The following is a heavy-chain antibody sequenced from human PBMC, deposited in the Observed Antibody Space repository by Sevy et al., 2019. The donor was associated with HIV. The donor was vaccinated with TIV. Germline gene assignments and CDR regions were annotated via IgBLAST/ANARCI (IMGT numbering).Heavy chain of an antibody. CDR1: GFSYNSHA. CDR2: ITGTGGDA. V-gene: IGHV3-23*01. J-gene: IGHJ4*02. CDR3: AKVRGSGRYDFDY. D-gene: IGHD3-10*01. Sequence: GESLKISCTPSGFSYNSHALTWVRQAPGRGLEWVSSITGTGGDAYYADSVRGRFTISRDNFKNILYLQMDSLRVEDTAVYYCAKVRGSGRYDFDYWDQGTLVTVSS.